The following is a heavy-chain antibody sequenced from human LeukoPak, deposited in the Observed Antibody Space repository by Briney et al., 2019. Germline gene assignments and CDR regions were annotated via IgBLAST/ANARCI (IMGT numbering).Heavy chain of an antibody. D-gene: IGHD5-18*01. J-gene: IGHJ4*02. CDR3: ARERRLWFVDY. CDR1: GGSISSGGYY. V-gene: IGHV4-31*03. Sequence: SETLSLTCTVSGGSISSGGYYWSWIRQHPGKGLEWIGYIYYSGSTYYNPSLKSRVTISVDTSKNQFSLKLSSVTAADTAVYYCARERRLWFVDYWGQGTLVTVSS. CDR2: IYYSGST.